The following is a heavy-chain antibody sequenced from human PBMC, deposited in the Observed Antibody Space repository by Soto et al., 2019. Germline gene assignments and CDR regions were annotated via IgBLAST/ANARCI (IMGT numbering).Heavy chain of an antibody. V-gene: IGHV3-23*01. J-gene: IGHJ4*02. CDR2: ISGSGGST. CDR3: AKVPVGATGRFDY. D-gene: IGHD1-26*01. CDR1: GFTFSNYA. Sequence: PGGSLRLSCAGSGFTFSNYAMSWVRQAPGKGLAWVSAISGSGGSTYYADSVEGRFTISRDNSKNTLYLQMNSLRAEDTALYYCAKVPVGATGRFDYWGQGTLVTVSS.